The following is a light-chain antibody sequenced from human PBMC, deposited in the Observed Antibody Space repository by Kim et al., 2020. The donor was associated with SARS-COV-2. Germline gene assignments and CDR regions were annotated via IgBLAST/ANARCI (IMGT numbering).Light chain of an antibody. V-gene: IGLV3-19*01. CDR2: GKN. J-gene: IGLJ3*02. Sequence: VALGQTVRITCQGDSLRSYYGSWYQQKPGQAPVLVIYGKNTRPSGIPDRFSVSSSGNTASLTITGAQAEDEADYYCNSRDSSGNRVFGGGTQLTVL. CDR1: SLRSYY. CDR3: NSRDSSGNRV.